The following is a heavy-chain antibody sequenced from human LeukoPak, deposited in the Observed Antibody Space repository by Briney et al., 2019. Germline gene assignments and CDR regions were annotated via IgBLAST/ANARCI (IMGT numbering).Heavy chain of an antibody. CDR3: AKTMDLLTGYLWSLDY. CDR2: IRYDGSNE. J-gene: IGHJ4*02. CDR1: GFTFNSYG. D-gene: IGHD3-9*01. Sequence: GGSLRLSCAASGFTFNSYGMHWVRQAPGKGLEWVAFIRYDGSNEYYADSVRGRFTISRDNSKNTLYLQMNSLRAEDTAVYYCAKTMDLLTGYLWSLDYWGQGTLVTVSS. V-gene: IGHV3-30*02.